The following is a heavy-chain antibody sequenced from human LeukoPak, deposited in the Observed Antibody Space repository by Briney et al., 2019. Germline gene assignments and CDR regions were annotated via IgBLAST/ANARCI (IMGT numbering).Heavy chain of an antibody. D-gene: IGHD1-26*01. CDR1: GGSISSSSYY. CDR2: IYYSGST. J-gene: IGHJ6*02. V-gene: IGHV4-39*01. CDR3: ARHSVVGIRGYYYGMDV. Sequence: SETLSLTCTVSGGSISSSSYYWGWIRQPPGKGLEWIGSIYYSGSTYYNPSLKSRVTISVDTSKNQFSLKLSSVTAADTAVYYCARHSVVGIRGYYYGMDVWGQGTTVTVSS.